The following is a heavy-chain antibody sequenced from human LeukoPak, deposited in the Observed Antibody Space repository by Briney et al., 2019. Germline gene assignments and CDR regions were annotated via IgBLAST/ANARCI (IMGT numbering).Heavy chain of an antibody. CDR2: INHSGST. J-gene: IGHJ4*02. Sequence: SETLSLTCAVYGGSFSGYYWSWIRQPPGKGLEWIGEINHSGSTNYNPSLKSRVTISVDTSKNQFSLKLSSVTAADTAVYYCARGSLGDYVWGSYRYRVLIYFDYWGQGTLVTVSS. D-gene: IGHD3-16*02. CDR1: GGSFSGYY. V-gene: IGHV4-34*01. CDR3: ARGSLGDYVWGSYRYRVLIYFDY.